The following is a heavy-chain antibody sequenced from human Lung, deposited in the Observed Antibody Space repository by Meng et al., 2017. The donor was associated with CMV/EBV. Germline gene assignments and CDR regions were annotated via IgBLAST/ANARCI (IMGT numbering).Heavy chain of an antibody. D-gene: IGHD3-10*01. Sequence: SEILSLXCTVSGYSISSGYYWGWIRQPPGKGLEWIGSIYHSGSTYYNPSLKSRVTISVDTSKNQLSLRLSSVTAADTAVYYCARGIYGSVDYWGQGTRVXVSS. CDR1: GYSISSGYY. J-gene: IGHJ4*02. V-gene: IGHV4-38-2*02. CDR2: IYHSGST. CDR3: ARGIYGSVDY.